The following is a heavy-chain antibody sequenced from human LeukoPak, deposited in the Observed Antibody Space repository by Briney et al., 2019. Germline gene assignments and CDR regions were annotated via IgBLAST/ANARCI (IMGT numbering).Heavy chain of an antibody. CDR3: TSPSGIAVAGTSY. Sequence: GGSLRLSCAASGFTFSGSAMHWVRQASGKGLEWVGRIRSKANSYVTAYAASVKGRFTISRDDSKNTAYLQMNSLKTEDTAVYYCTSPSGIAVAGTSYRGQGTLVTVSS. J-gene: IGHJ4*02. D-gene: IGHD6-19*01. CDR2: IRSKANSYVT. V-gene: IGHV3-73*01. CDR1: GFTFSGSA.